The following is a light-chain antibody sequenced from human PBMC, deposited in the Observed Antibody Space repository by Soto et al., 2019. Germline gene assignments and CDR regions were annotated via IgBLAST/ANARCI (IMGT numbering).Light chain of an antibody. CDR2: GAS. CDR3: QQYGSSPET. J-gene: IGKJ1*01. V-gene: IGKV3-20*01. Sequence: EIVLTQSPGTLSLSPGERATRSCSASQSVSSSYLAWYQQKPGQAPRLLIYGASSRATGIPDRFSGSGSGTDFTLTISRLEPEDFAVYYCQQYGSSPETFGQGTKVDIK. CDR1: QSVSSSY.